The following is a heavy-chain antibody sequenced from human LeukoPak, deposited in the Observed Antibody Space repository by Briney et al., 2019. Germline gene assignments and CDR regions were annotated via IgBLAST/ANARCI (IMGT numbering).Heavy chain of an antibody. Sequence: PSQTLSLTCTVSGGSISSGGYYWSWIRQRPGKGLEWIGYIYYSGSTYYNPSLKSRVTISVDTSKNQFSLKLSSVTAADTAVYYCARAPPITIFGVVITDAFDIWGQGTMVTVSS. J-gene: IGHJ3*02. V-gene: IGHV4-31*03. CDR1: GGSISSGGYY. CDR3: ARAPPITIFGVVITDAFDI. D-gene: IGHD3-3*01. CDR2: IYYSGST.